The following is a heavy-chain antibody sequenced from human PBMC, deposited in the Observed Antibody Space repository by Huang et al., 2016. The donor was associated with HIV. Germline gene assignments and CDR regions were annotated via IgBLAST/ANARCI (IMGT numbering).Heavy chain of an antibody. CDR1: GGSFSGYY. D-gene: IGHD6-13*01. J-gene: IGHJ2*01. CDR3: ARGRSGIAAAVYWYFDL. V-gene: IGHV4-34*01. Sequence: QVQLQQWGAGLLKPSETLSLTCAVYGGSFSGYYWSWIRQPPGKGLEGMGEINDSGTTHSNPSLKSRVTTSVDTSKNQFSLRLSSVTAADTAVYYCARGRSGIAAAVYWYFDLWGRGTLVTVSS. CDR2: INDSGTT.